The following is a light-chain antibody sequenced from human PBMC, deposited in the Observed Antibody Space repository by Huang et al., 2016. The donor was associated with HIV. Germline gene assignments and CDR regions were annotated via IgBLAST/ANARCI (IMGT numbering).Light chain of an antibody. V-gene: IGKV3-15*01. CDR1: QSVTS. CDR2: GAA. Sequence: EIVMTQSPATLSVSPGERATLSCRASQSVTSLAWYQQKPGQTPRLLISGAATRATGIPARFIGSGSGTDFTLTISSLQSEDFAVYYCQQYNNWPSITCGQGTRLEIK. CDR3: QQYNNWPSIT. J-gene: IGKJ5*01.